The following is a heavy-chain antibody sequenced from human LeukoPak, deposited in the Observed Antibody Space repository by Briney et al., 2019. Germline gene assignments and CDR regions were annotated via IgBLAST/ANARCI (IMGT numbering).Heavy chain of an antibody. D-gene: IGHD6-6*01. CDR3: ARESFAARWD. CDR2: IKQDGSQK. Sequence: GGSLRLSCAASGFRFNTYWMSWVRQAPGKGLEWVANIKQDGSQKYYVDSVKGRFTISRDNANNLLYLQMNSLRAEDTAVYYCARESFAARWDWGQGTLVTVSS. V-gene: IGHV3-7*01. CDR1: GFRFNTYW. J-gene: IGHJ4*02.